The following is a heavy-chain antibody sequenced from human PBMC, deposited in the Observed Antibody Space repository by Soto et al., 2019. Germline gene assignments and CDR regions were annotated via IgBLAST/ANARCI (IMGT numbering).Heavy chain of an antibody. Sequence: GGSLRLSCAASGFTFSSYGMHWVRQAPGKGLEWVAVIWHDGDNKYYVNSVKGRFTISRDNSKNTLYLQMSSLRAEDTAVYYCARDQILYGGNSFDSWGQGTLVTVSS. D-gene: IGHD2-15*01. CDR2: IWHDGDNK. J-gene: IGHJ4*02. CDR1: GFTFSSYG. CDR3: ARDQILYGGNSFDS. V-gene: IGHV3-33*01.